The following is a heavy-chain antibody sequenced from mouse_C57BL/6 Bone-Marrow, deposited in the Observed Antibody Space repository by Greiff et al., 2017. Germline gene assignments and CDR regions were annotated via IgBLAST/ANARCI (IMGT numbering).Heavy chain of an antibody. J-gene: IGHJ1*03. CDR3: ARPYYYGSSYWYFDV. D-gene: IGHD1-1*01. CDR2: ISSGGSYT. Sequence: DVMLVESGGDLVKPGGSLKLSCAASGFTFSSYGMSWVRQTPDKRLEWVATISSGGSYTYYPDSVKGRFTISRDNAKNTLYLQMSSLKSEDTAMYYCARPYYYGSSYWYFDVWGTGTTVTVSS. V-gene: IGHV5-6*02. CDR1: GFTFSSYG.